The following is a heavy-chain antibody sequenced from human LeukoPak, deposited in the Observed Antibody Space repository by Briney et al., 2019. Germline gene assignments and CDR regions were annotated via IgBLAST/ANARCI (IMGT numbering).Heavy chain of an antibody. CDR1: GSTFSHYG. J-gene: IGHJ4*02. D-gene: IGHD4-11*01. CDR2: IWSDGTNT. CDR3: AKDAQRGFDYSNSLEY. Sequence: GGSLRLSCAASGSTFSHYGMHWVRQAPGKGLEWVAVIWSDGTNTYYADSVKGRFTISRDDSQNTVFLQMSSLRAEDTAVYYCAKDAQRGFDYSNSLEYWGQGTLVTVSS. V-gene: IGHV3-33*03.